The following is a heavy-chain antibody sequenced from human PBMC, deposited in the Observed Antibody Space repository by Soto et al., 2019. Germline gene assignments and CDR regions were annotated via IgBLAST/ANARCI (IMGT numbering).Heavy chain of an antibody. D-gene: IGHD6-6*01. CDR1: GFTFVSLA. Sequence: GGPLRLSCAASGFTFVSLAMSWVRQAPGKGLEWVSAISGSGGSTYYADSVKGRFTISRDNSKNTLYLQMNSLRAEDTAVYYCAKNRAARSHFDYWGQGSLVTVSS. CDR3: AKNRAARSHFDY. J-gene: IGHJ4*02. V-gene: IGHV3-23*01. CDR2: ISGSGGST.